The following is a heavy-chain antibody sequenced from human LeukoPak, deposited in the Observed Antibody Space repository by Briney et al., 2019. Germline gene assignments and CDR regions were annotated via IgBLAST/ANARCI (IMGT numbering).Heavy chain of an antibody. D-gene: IGHD6-13*01. CDR3: AKRVGTYSSSWYLDH. CDR2: ISGSGGST. Sequence: GGSLRLSCAASGFTVSSNYMSWVRQAPGKGLEWVSAISGSGGSTYYADSVKGRFTISRDNSKNTLYLQMNSLRAEDTAVYYCAKRVGTYSSSWYLDHWGQGTLVTVSS. V-gene: IGHV3-23*01. CDR1: GFTVSSNY. J-gene: IGHJ4*02.